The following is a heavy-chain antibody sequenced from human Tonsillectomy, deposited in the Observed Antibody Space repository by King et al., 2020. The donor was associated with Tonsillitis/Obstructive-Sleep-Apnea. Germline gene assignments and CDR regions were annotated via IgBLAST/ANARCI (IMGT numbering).Heavy chain of an antibody. V-gene: IGHV2-5*02. CDR1: GFSLSTSGVG. CDR2: IYWDDDK. D-gene: IGHD3-10*01. J-gene: IGHJ4*02. Sequence: TLKESGPTLVKPTQTLTLTCTFSGFSLSTSGVGVGWIRQPPGKALEWLALIYWDDDKRYSPSLKSRLTISQDTSKNQVVLTMTNMDPVDTATYYCAHRFRDLLGIGYFDYWGQGTLVTVSS. CDR3: AHRFRDLLGIGYFDY.